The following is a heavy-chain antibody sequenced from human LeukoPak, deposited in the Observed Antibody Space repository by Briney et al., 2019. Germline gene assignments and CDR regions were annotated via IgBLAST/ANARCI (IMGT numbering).Heavy chain of an antibody. CDR1: GFTFSSYG. CDR2: ISYDGSNK. D-gene: IGHD2-21*01. V-gene: IGHV3-30*18. CDR3: AKDSRIPD. J-gene: IGHJ4*02. Sequence: GGPLRLSCAASGFTFSSYGMHWVRQAPGKGLEWVAVISYDGSNKYYADSVKGRFTISRDNSKNTLYLQMNSLRAEDTAVYYCAKDSRIPDWGQGTLVTVSS.